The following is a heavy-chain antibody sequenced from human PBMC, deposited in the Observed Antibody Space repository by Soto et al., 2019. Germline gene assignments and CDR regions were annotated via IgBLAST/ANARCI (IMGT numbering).Heavy chain of an antibody. Sequence: ASVKVSCKVSGYTLTELSMHWVRQAPGKGLEWMGGFDPEDGETIYAQKFQGRVTMTEDTSTDTAYMELSSLRSEDTAVYYCASRYDFWSGYPDYYFDYWGQGTLVTVSS. CDR1: GYTLTELS. CDR2: FDPEDGET. D-gene: IGHD3-3*01. CDR3: ASRYDFWSGYPDYYFDY. V-gene: IGHV1-24*01. J-gene: IGHJ4*02.